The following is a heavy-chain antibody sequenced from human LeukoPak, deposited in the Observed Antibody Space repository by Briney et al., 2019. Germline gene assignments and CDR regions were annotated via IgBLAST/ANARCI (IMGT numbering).Heavy chain of an antibody. V-gene: IGHV3-7*01. CDR2: IKQDGSQK. J-gene: IGHJ4*02. Sequence: GGSLRLSCSASGFTFSSNCMTWVRQAPGKGLEWVATIKQDGSQKYYLDSVKGRFTISRDNAENSLFLQMNSLRVEDTAVYSCARDLTGPYDHWGQGTLVTVSS. CDR1: GFTFSSNC. D-gene: IGHD3-22*01. CDR3: ARDLTGPYDH.